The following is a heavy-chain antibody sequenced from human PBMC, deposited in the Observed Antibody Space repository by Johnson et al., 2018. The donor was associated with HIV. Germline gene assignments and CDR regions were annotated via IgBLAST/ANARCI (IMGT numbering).Heavy chain of an antibody. CDR3: ARPRVVYASYAFDI. V-gene: IGHV3-7*03. D-gene: IGHD2-8*02. Sequence: VQLVESGGGVVQPGRSLRLSCAASGFTFSSYWMSWVRQAPGKGLEWVANIKQDGSEKYYVDSVKGRFTISRDNAKNSLYLQMNSLRAEDTAVYYCARPRVVYASYAFDIWGQGTMVTVSS. CDR2: IKQDGSEK. J-gene: IGHJ3*02. CDR1: GFTFSSYW.